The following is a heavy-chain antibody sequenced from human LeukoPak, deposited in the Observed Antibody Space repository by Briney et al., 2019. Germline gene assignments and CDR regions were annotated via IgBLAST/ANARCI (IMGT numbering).Heavy chain of an antibody. D-gene: IGHD3-3*01. CDR2: INHSGST. CDR1: GGSFSGYY. V-gene: IGHV4-34*01. Sequence: PSETLSLTCAVYGGSFSGYYWSWIRQPPGKGLEWIGEINHSGSTNYNPSLKSRVTISVDTSKNQFSLKLSSVTAADTAVYYCARGQPENYDFWSGPRLFYYYYMDVWGKGTTVTVSS. CDR3: ARGQPENYDFWSGPRLFYYYYMDV. J-gene: IGHJ6*03.